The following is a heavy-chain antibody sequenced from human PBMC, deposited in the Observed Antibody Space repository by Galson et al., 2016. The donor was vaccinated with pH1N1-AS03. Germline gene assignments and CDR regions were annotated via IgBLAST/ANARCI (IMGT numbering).Heavy chain of an antibody. J-gene: IGHJ2*01. D-gene: IGHD3-16*01. CDR2: FDLENGET. V-gene: IGHV1-24*01. CDR3: ATPRAGGPNWYLEF. CDR1: GYTLTDLP. Sequence: SVKVSCKVSGYTLTDLPMHWVRQAPGKGLEWMGGFDLENGETIYAQKFQGRVTMTEDTSTDTAYMALSSLTSEDTAVYYCATPRAGGPNWYLEFWGRGTLVTVS.